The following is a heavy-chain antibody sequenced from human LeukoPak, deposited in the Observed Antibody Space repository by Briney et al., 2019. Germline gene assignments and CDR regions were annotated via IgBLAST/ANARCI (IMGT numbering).Heavy chain of an antibody. Sequence: PGGSLRLSCAASGFTFDDYAMHWVRQAPGKGLGWVSGISWNSGSIGYADSVKGRFTISRDNAKNSLYLQMNSLRAEDTALYYCAKGAIAVAGIYVDYWGQGTLVTVSS. CDR3: AKGAIAVAGIYVDY. CDR2: ISWNSGSI. D-gene: IGHD6-19*01. J-gene: IGHJ4*02. CDR1: GFTFDDYA. V-gene: IGHV3-9*01.